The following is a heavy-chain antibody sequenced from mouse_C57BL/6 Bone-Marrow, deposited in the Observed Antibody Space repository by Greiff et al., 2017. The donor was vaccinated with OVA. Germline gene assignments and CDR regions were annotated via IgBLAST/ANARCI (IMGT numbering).Heavy chain of an antibody. Sequence: QVQLKESGPELVKPGASVKISCKASGYTFTDYYINWVKQRPGQGLEWIGWIFPGSGSTYYNEKFKGKATLTVDKSSSTAYMLLSSLTSEDSAVYCCARQKTNRAKGYFDYWGQGTTLTVSS. V-gene: IGHV1-75*01. J-gene: IGHJ2*01. D-gene: IGHD1-3*01. CDR2: IFPGSGST. CDR1: GYTFTDYY. CDR3: ARQKTNRAKGYFDY.